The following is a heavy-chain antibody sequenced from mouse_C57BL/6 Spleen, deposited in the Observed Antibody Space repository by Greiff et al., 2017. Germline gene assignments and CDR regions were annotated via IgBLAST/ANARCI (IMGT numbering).Heavy chain of an antibody. V-gene: IGHV1-50*01. CDR1: GYTFTSYW. Sequence: QVQLQQPGAELVKPGASVKLSCKASGYTFTSYWMQWVKQRPGQGLEWIGEIDPSDSYTNYNQKFKGKATLTVDTSSSTAYMQLSSLTSEDSAVYYCARAMVTTRVYYFDYWGQGTTLTVAS. CDR3: ARAMVTTRVYYFDY. D-gene: IGHD2-2*01. J-gene: IGHJ2*01. CDR2: IDPSDSYT.